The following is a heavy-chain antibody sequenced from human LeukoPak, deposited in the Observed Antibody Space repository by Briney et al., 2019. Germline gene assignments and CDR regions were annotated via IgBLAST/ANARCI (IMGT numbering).Heavy chain of an antibody. J-gene: IGHJ4*02. CDR3: ARADSSGYYYFDY. V-gene: IGHV4-34*01. Sequence: SETLSLTCAVYGGPFSGYYWSWIRQPPGKGLEWIGEINHSGSTNYNPSLKSRVTISVDTSKNQFSLKLSSVTAADTAVYYCARADSSGYYYFDYWGQGTLVTVSS. D-gene: IGHD3-22*01. CDR2: INHSGST. CDR1: GGPFSGYY.